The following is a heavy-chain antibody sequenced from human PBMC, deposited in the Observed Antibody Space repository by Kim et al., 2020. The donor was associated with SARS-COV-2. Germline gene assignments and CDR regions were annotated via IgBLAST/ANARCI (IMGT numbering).Heavy chain of an antibody. CDR1: GGSISSYY. Sequence: SETLSRTCTVSGGSISSYYWSWIRQPPGKGLEWIGYIYYSGSTNYNPSLKSRVTISVDTSKNQFSLKLSSVTAADTAVYYCARHKYQLPTGGMDVWGQGTTVTVSS. J-gene: IGHJ6*02. CDR3: ARHKYQLPTGGMDV. V-gene: IGHV4-59*08. CDR2: IYYSGST. D-gene: IGHD2-2*01.